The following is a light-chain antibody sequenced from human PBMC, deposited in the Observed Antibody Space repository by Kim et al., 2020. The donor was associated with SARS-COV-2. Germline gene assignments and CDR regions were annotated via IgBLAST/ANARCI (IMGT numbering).Light chain of an antibody. Sequence: DIQMTQSPPSLSATIGDRVTISCRASQPIGRYLNWYQQKPGKAPKLLIYTASSLQSGVPSRFSGSGSGTDFTLTISNLQPEDFATYYCQHSYSIPITFGQGTRLEIK. CDR3: QHSYSIPIT. CDR1: QPIGRY. CDR2: TAS. J-gene: IGKJ5*01. V-gene: IGKV1-39*01.